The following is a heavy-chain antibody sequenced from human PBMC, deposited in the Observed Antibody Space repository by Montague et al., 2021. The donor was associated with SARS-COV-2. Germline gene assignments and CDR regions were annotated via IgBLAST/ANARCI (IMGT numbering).Heavy chain of an antibody. J-gene: IGHJ5*02. CDR3: AKVGDILAGYSLINLDA. CDR2: IHSAGRGT. CDR1: GFTFSNSP. V-gene: IGHV3-23*03. D-gene: IGHD3-9*01. Sequence: SLRLSCAASGFTFSNSPMSWVRQAPGKGLDWVSVIHSAGRGTYYADSVQGRFTISRDNLKNTVYLQTNSLRDVDTALYYCAKVGDILAGYSLINLDAWGQGPLVVVSS.